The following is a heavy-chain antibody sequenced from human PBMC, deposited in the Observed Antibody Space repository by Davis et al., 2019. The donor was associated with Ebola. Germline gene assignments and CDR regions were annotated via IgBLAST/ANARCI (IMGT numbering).Heavy chain of an antibody. Sequence: PGGSLRLSCAASGFTFSGYWMHWVRQAPGKGLVWVSRMNSDGSSTRYADSVKGRFTISRDNAKNTLFLQMTSLRAEDTAVYYCARGHPTRGYHYYYMDVWGKGTTVTVSS. CDR2: MNSDGSST. CDR3: ARGHPTRGYHYYYMDV. J-gene: IGHJ6*03. CDR1: GFTFSGYW. D-gene: IGHD3-10*01. V-gene: IGHV3-74*01.